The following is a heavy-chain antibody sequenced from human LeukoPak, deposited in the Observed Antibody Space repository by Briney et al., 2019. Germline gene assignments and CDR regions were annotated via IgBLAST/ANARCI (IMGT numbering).Heavy chain of an antibody. V-gene: IGHV3-74*01. CDR3: TRKLRGVYGMDV. CDR1: GFTFSDYY. D-gene: IGHD3-10*01. CDR2: ISGDGTSL. J-gene: IGHJ6*04. Sequence: GGSLRLSCEATGFTFSDYYKHWVRQAPGKGLMWVSRISGDGTSLTYADSVKGRFTISRDNAKNTLYLQMNNLRAEDTAVYYCTRKLRGVYGMDVWGKGTTVTVSS.